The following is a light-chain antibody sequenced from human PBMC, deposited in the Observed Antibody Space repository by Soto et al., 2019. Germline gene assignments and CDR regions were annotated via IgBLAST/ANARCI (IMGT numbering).Light chain of an antibody. CDR2: DVS. J-gene: IGLJ2*01. CDR3: CSYAGSCVVV. Sequence: QSALTQPRSVSGSPGQSVTISCTGTSSDVGGYNYVSWYQQHPGKAPKLMIYDVSKRPSGVPDRFSGSKSGNAASLTISGLQAEDEADYCCCSYAGSCVVVFGGGTKLTVL. CDR1: SSDVGGYNY. V-gene: IGLV2-11*01.